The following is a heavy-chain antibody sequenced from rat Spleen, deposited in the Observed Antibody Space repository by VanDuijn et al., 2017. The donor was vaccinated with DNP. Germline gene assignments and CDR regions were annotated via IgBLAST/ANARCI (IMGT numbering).Heavy chain of an antibody. J-gene: IGHJ4*01. CDR3: ARWPGYNPPYAMDA. CDR1: GYSITSRYR. V-gene: IGHV3-3*01. CDR2: VNSAGTT. Sequence: EVQLQESGPGLVKTSQSLSLTCSVTGYSITSRYRWNWIRKFPGNKLEWMGSVNSAGTTNYNPSLKSRVFITRDTSKNQLFLQVDSVTTEDTATYHCARWPGYNPPYAMDAWGQGTSVTVSS. D-gene: IGHD1-4*01.